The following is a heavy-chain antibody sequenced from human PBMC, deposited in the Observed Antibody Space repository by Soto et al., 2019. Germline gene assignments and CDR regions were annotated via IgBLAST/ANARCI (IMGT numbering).Heavy chain of an antibody. CDR3: TAAARLYTSSWGAFDI. CDR1: GFGFTKAW. D-gene: IGHD2-2*01. J-gene: IGHJ3*02. CDR2: VVSRADGGAT. Sequence: PGGSLRLSCAASGFGFTKAWMSWVRQAPGKGLEWVGRVVSRADGGATDYAAPVKGRVTVSRDDSKNTVYLEMNSLKTEDTGIYYCTAAARLYTSSWGAFDIWGQGAMVTVSS. V-gene: IGHV3-15*04.